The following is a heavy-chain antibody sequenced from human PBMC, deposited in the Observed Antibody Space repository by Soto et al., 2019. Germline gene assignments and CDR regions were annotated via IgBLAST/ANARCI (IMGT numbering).Heavy chain of an antibody. Sequence: GGSLRLSCAACGCVFKMYWLLWVRQSPGTGLLWISRIYNDGTYSDYADSVRGRFTISRDNVNDTLYLQMNNLRAEDSGLYYCTRPPRPISTDTGAYWGQGTQVTVYS. V-gene: IGHV3-74*01. CDR3: TRPPRPISTDTGAY. CDR1: GCVFKMYW. J-gene: IGHJ4*02. D-gene: IGHD1-26*01. CDR2: IYNDGTYS.